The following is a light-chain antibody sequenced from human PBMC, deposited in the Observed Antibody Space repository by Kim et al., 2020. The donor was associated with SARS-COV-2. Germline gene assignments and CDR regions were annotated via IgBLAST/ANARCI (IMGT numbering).Light chain of an antibody. CDR3: LLAYSAVRV. Sequence: QAVVTQEPSLTVSPGGTVTLTCGSSTGAVTSDHFPYWFQQKPGQAPRTLIFDTSKKHSWTPTRFSGSLLGGKAALTLSGAQPEDEAEYFCLLAYSAVRVFGGGTRLTVL. CDR2: DTS. V-gene: IGLV7-46*01. J-gene: IGLJ2*01. CDR1: TGAVTSDHF.